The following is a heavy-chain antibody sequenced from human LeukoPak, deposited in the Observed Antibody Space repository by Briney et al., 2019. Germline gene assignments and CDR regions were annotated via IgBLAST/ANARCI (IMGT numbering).Heavy chain of an antibody. CDR1: GFTVSTNY. J-gene: IGHJ4*02. CDR3: AGFPGNYDFWSGYSFDY. D-gene: IGHD3-3*01. CDR2: IYNAGDT. Sequence: GGSLRLSCAASGFTVSTNYMSWVRQAPGKGLEWVSVIYNAGDTYYADSVKGRFTISRDNSKNTLYLQMNSLRAEDTAVYYCAGFPGNYDFWSGYSFDYWGQGTLVTVSS. V-gene: IGHV3-66*02.